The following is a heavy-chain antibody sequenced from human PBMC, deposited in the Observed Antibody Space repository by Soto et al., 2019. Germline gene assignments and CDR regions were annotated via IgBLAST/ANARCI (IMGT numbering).Heavy chain of an antibody. CDR3: ARDPVVVVAATTYYYYYGMDV. Sequence: ASVKVSCKASGGTFSSYAISWVRQAPGQGLEWMGGIIPIFGTANYAQKFQGRVTITADESTSTAYMELSSLRSEDTAVYYCARDPVVVVAATTYYYYYGMDVWGQGTTVTVSS. CDR1: GGTFSSYA. CDR2: IIPIFGTA. J-gene: IGHJ6*02. D-gene: IGHD2-15*01. V-gene: IGHV1-69*13.